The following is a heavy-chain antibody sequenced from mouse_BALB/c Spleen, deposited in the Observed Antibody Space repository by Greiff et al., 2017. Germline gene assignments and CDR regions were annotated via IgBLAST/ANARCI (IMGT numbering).Heavy chain of an antibody. D-gene: IGHD2-1*01. V-gene: IGHV5-6*01. Sequence: EVKLVESGGDLVKPGGSLKLSCAASGFTFSSYGMSWVRQTPDKRLEWVATISSGGSYTYYPDSVKGRFTISRDNAKNTLYLQMSSLKSEDTAMYYCARQDDGNPDYWGQGTTLTVSS. J-gene: IGHJ2*01. CDR2: ISSGGSYT. CDR3: ARQDDGNPDY. CDR1: GFTFSSYG.